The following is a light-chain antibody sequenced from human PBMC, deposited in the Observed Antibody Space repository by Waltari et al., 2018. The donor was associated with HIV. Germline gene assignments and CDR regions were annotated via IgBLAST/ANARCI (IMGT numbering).Light chain of an antibody. CDR1: SSNIGAGYD. CDR3: QSYDSSLSGTYV. J-gene: IGLJ1*01. CDR2: GNN. Sequence: QSVLTQPPSVSGAPGQRVIISCTGSSSNIGAGYDVHWYQQVPGSAPTLLIKGNNNRPSGIPGRFSGSKSGTSASLAITGLQAEDEADYYCQSYDSSLSGTYVFGTGTKVTVL. V-gene: IGLV1-40*01.